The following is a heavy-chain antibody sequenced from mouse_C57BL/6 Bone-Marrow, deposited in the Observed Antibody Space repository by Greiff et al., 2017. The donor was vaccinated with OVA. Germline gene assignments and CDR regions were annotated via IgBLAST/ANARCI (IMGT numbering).Heavy chain of an antibody. CDR2: IYPGDGDT. V-gene: IGHV1-80*01. J-gene: IGHJ2*01. CDR3: ARALVPYYFDY. CDR1: GYAFSSYW. D-gene: IGHD5-1*01. Sequence: QVQLQQSGAELVKPGASVKISCKASGYAFSSYWMNWVKQRPGKGLEWIGQIYPGDGDTNYNGKFKGKATLTADKSSSTAYMQLSSLTSEDSAVYFCARALVPYYFDYWGQGTTLTVSS.